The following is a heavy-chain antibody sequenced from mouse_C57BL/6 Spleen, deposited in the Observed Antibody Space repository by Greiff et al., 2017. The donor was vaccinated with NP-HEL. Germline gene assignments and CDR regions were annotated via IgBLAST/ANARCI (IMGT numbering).Heavy chain of an antibody. D-gene: IGHD2-3*01. J-gene: IGHJ4*01. CDR3: TRVARDGYYAMDY. CDR2: ISSGGDYI. V-gene: IGHV5-9-1*02. CDR1: GFTFSSYA. Sequence: DVHLVESGEGLVKPGGSLKLSCAASGFTFSSYAMSWVRQTPEKRLEWVAYISSGGDYIYYADTVKGRFTISRDNARNTLYLQMSSLRSEDTAMYYCTRVARDGYYAMDYWGQGTSVTVSS.